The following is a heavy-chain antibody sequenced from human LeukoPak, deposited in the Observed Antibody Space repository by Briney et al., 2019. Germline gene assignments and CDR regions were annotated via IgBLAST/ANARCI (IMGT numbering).Heavy chain of an antibody. D-gene: IGHD3-22*01. V-gene: IGHV3-23*01. CDR3: AKGITMIVVVTDFDY. J-gene: IGHJ4*02. Sequence: QSGVSLRLSCVASGFTFTSHSLNWLRQAPGKGLEWVSAISGSGGSTYYADSVKGRFTISRDNSKNTLYLQMNSLRAEDTAVYYCAKGITMIVVVTDFDYWGQGTLVTVSS. CDR1: GFTFTSHS. CDR2: ISGSGGST.